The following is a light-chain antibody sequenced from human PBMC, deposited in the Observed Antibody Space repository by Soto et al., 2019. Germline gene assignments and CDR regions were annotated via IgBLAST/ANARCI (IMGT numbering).Light chain of an antibody. Sequence: DIQMTQSPSSLSASVGDRVTITCRASQIISNYLNWYQQKPGKAPQLLIYAASTLQGGVPSTFSGRGSGSYFTLTVSSLQPEDFATYYCQQSYSTPPFTFGPGTKVDI. J-gene: IGKJ3*01. CDR2: AAS. CDR1: QIISNY. V-gene: IGKV1-39*01. CDR3: QQSYSTPPFT.